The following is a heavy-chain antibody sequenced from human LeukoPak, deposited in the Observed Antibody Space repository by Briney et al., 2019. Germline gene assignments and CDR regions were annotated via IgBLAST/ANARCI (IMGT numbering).Heavy chain of an antibody. D-gene: IGHD3-22*01. Sequence: GGSLRLSCAASGFTFSTYAMTWVRQAPGKGLEWVSTISGSGGNTYYADSVKGRFTISRDNSKNTLYLQMNSLRAEDTAVYYCARSYYYDSSHTADYWGQGTLVTVSS. J-gene: IGHJ4*02. CDR3: ARSYYYDSSHTADY. CDR2: ISGSGGNT. CDR1: GFTFSTYA. V-gene: IGHV3-23*01.